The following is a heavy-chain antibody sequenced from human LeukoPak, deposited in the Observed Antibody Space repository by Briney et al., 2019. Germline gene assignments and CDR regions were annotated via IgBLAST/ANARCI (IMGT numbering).Heavy chain of an antibody. D-gene: IGHD4-17*01. CDR3: AKDHTTVTTLSD. V-gene: IGHV3-30*18. CDR1: GFTFSSYG. J-gene: IGHJ4*02. Sequence: GGSLRLSCAASGFTFSSYGMHWVRQAPGKGLEWVAVISYDGSNKYYADSVKGRFTISRDNSKNTLYLQMNSLRAEDTAVYYCAKDHTTVTTLSDWGQGTLVTVSS. CDR2: ISYDGSNK.